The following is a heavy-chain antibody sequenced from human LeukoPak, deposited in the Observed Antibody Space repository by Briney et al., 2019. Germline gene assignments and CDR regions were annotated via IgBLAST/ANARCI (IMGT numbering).Heavy chain of an antibody. J-gene: IGHJ5*02. CDR1: GYTFTSYA. D-gene: IGHD3-10*01. V-gene: IGHV1-3*01. Sequence: GASVKVSCKASGYTFTSYAMHWVRQAPGQRLEWMGWINAGNGNTKYSQKFQGRVTITRDTSASTAYMELSSLRSEDTAVYYCARDLVVRGETKNNWFDPWGQGTLVTVSS. CDR2: INAGNGNT. CDR3: ARDLVVRGETKNNWFDP.